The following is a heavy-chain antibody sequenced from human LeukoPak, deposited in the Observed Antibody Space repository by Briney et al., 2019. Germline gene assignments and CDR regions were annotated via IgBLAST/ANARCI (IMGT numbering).Heavy chain of an antibody. CDR2: IRSKAYGGTT. V-gene: IGHV3-49*04. J-gene: IGHJ4*02. CDR1: GFTFGDYA. Sequence: PGGSLRLSCTASGFTFGDYAMNWVRQAPGKGLEWVGFIRSKAYGGTTEYAASVKGRFTISRDDSKSIAYLQMNSLKTEDTAVYYCTLEEAGRIIYGSGSYYPHFDFWGQGTLVTVSS. CDR3: TLEEAGRIIYGSGSYYPHFDF. D-gene: IGHD3-10*01.